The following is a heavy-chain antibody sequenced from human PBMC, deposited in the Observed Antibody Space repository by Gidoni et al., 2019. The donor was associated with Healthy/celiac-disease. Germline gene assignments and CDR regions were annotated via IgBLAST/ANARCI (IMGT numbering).Heavy chain of an antibody. D-gene: IGHD3-22*01. Sequence: QVQLVQSGAEVKKHGSSVKVSCKASGGTFSSYAISWVRQAPGQGLEWMGGIIPIFGTANYAQKFQGRVTITADESTSTAYMELSSLRSEDTAVYYCARDQLRYDSSGYREDDAFDIWGQGTMVTVSS. J-gene: IGHJ3*02. V-gene: IGHV1-69*01. CDR2: IIPIFGTA. CDR1: GGTFSSYA. CDR3: ARDQLRYDSSGYREDDAFDI.